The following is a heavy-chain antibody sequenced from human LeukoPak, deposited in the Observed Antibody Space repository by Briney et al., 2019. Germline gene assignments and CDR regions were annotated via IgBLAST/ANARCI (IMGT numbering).Heavy chain of an antibody. V-gene: IGHV4-39*07. CDR2: IYYSGST. CDR1: GGSISSSSYY. J-gene: IGHJ4*02. CDR3: ARDPDGDPFDY. D-gene: IGHD4-17*01. Sequence: PSETLSLTCTVSGGSISSSSYYWGWIRQPPGKGLEWIGSIYYSGSTYYNPSLKSRVTISVDTSKNQFSLKLSSVTAADTAVYYCARDPDGDPFDYWGQGTLVTVSS.